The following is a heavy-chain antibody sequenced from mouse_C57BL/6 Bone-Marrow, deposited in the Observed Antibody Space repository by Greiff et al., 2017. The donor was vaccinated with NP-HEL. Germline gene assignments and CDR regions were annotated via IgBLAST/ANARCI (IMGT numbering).Heavy chain of an antibody. CDR3: ARWRNHGYFDV. CDR1: GYSITSGYY. J-gene: IGHJ1*03. Sequence: EVKLMESGPGLVKPSQSLSLTCSVTGYSITSGYYWNWIRQFPGNKLEWMGYISYDGSNNYNPSLKNRISITRDTSKNQFFLKLNSVTTEDTATYYCARWRNHGYFDVWGTGTTVTVSS. V-gene: IGHV3-6*01. CDR2: ISYDGSN.